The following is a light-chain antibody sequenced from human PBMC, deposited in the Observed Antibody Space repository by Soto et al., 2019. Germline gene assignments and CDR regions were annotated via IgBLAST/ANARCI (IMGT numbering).Light chain of an antibody. CDR1: QSRLYNPNNKNY. CDR3: QQYYTTPLT. CDR2: WAS. Sequence: DIVMTQSPDSLAVSLGERASINCKSSQSRLYNPNNKNYLVWYQQKPGQPPKLLIYWASTRESGVPDRFSGSGSGTDFTLTISSLQAEDVAVYYCQQYYTTPLTFGGGTKVDIK. J-gene: IGKJ4*01. V-gene: IGKV4-1*01.